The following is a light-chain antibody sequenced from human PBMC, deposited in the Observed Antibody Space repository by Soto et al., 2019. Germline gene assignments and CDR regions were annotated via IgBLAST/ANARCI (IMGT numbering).Light chain of an antibody. CDR3: HQYDKSPWT. CDR2: ATS. Sequence: EIVLTQSPATLSLSPGHRATLSCRASQTVSNKLAWYQHKPGQAPRLLIYATSSRATDIPDRFSGSGSGTNFTLTISRLEPEDLAVYYCHQYDKSPWTFGQGTKVDIK. CDR1: QTVSNK. J-gene: IGKJ1*01. V-gene: IGKV3-20*01.